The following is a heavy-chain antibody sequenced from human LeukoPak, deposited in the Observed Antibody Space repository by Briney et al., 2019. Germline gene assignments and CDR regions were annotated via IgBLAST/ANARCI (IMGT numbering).Heavy chain of an antibody. CDR1: GYTFTSYN. CDR3: ARGLSHSADY. Sequence: ASVKVSCKASGYTFTSYNVVWVRQAPGQGLEWMGWINTNTGNPTYAQGFTGRFVFSLDTSVSTTYLQISGLKAEDTAVYYCARGLSHSADYWGQGTLVTVSS. CDR2: INTNTGNP. D-gene: IGHD4-11*01. J-gene: IGHJ4*02. V-gene: IGHV7-4-1*02.